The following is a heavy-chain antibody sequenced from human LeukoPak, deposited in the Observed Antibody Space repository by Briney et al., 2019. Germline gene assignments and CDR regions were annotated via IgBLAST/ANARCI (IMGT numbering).Heavy chain of an antibody. D-gene: IGHD2-21*02. Sequence: KISCKGSGYSFTSYWIGWVRQAPGQGLEWMGGIIPIFGTANYAQKFQGRVTITADKSTSTAYMELSSLRSEDTAVYYCARTYCGGDCYFDYWGQGTLVTVSS. CDR2: IIPIFGTA. CDR1: GYSFTSYW. CDR3: ARTYCGGDCYFDY. J-gene: IGHJ4*02. V-gene: IGHV1-69*06.